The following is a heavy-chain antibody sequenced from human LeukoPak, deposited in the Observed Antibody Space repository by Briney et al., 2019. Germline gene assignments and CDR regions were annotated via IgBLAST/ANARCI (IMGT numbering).Heavy chain of an antibody. CDR1: GGSISSYY. CDR2: IYTSGST. CDR3: ARSAVDLLRLGYYYYGMDV. Sequence: SETLSLTCTVSGGSISSYYWSWIRQPAGKGLEWIGRIYTSGSTHYNPSLKSRVTMSVDTSKNQFSLKLSSVTAADTAVYYCARSAVDLLRLGYYYYGMDVWGQGTTVTVSS. D-gene: IGHD3-16*01. J-gene: IGHJ6*02. V-gene: IGHV4-4*07.